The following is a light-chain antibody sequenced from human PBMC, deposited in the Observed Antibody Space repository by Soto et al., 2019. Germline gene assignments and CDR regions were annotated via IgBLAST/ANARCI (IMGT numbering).Light chain of an antibody. CDR3: QRYGSSRPWT. J-gene: IGKJ1*01. Sequence: ETVMTPSPATLPVSPGERATLSCRASQSVRSNLAWYQQKPGQAPRLLIYGASTRATGVPARFSGSGSGTDFTEXKTSLKTEDLEVYDGQRYGSSRPWTFGQGTKVDSK. CDR2: GAS. V-gene: IGKV3-15*01. CDR1: QSVRSN.